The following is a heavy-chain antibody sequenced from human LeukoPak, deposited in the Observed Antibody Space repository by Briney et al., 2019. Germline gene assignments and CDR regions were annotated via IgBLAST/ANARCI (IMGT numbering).Heavy chain of an antibody. CDR1: GFTFSSYS. Sequence: PGGSLRLSCAASGFTFSSYSMNWVRQAPGKGLEWVSAISGSGHSTPYADSVKGRFSISRDNSYNTVYLQMNSLRAEDTAVYYCAKRATISDNSYYFDYWGQGTLVTVSS. V-gene: IGHV3-23*01. J-gene: IGHJ4*02. CDR3: AKRATISDNSYYFDY. D-gene: IGHD3-9*01. CDR2: ISGSGHST.